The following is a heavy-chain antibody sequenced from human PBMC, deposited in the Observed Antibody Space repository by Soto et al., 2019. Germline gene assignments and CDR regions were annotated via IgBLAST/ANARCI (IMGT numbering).Heavy chain of an antibody. D-gene: IGHD6-13*01. V-gene: IGHV6-1*01. Sequence: SQTLSLTCAISGDSVSSNSAAWNWIRQSPSRGLEWLGRTYYRSKWYNDYAVSVQSRITINPDTSKNQFSLRLNSVTPDDTAVYDCARGAVAAALLGYWGQGTPVTVSS. CDR2: TYYRSKWYN. J-gene: IGHJ4*02. CDR1: GDSVSSNSAA. CDR3: ARGAVAAALLGY.